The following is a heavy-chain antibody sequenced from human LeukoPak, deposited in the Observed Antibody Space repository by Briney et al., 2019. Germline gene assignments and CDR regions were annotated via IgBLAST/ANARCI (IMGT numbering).Heavy chain of an antibody. V-gene: IGHV3-23*01. CDR2: VRSNGDST. CDR3: AKTGSWYHFDY. D-gene: IGHD6-13*01. Sequence: GGSLRLSCAASGFTFRSYGMSWVRQAPGKGLEWVSTVRSNGDSTYYADSVKGRFTISRDNSKSTMYLHMNSLSGDDTATYYCAKTGSWYHFDYWGQGTLVTVAS. CDR1: GFTFRSYG. J-gene: IGHJ4*02.